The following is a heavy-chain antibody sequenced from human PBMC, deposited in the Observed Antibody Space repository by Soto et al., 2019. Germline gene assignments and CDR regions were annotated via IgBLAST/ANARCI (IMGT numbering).Heavy chain of an antibody. Sequence: QVQLQESGPGLLKPSQTLSLTCTVSGGSISGGGYSWSGIRQPPGKGLEWIGYIYYSGSTYYNPSLKSRVTISVDTSKNQFSLKLSSVTAADTAVYYCAGIYSGSPGGTLRYWGQGTLVTVSS. D-gene: IGHD1-26*01. CDR3: AGIYSGSPGGTLRY. V-gene: IGHV4-31*03. CDR2: IYYSGST. J-gene: IGHJ4*02. CDR1: GGSISGGGYS.